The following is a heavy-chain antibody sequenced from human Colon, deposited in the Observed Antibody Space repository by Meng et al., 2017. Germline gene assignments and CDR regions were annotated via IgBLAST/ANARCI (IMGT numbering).Heavy chain of an antibody. CDR2: LNHSGST. CDR1: GGSLIGFY. CDR3: ARGLFDY. V-gene: IGHV4-34*01. J-gene: IGHJ4*02. Sequence: QVRLQQWGAGLLKPSEPLSLTCAFYGGSLIGFYWSWIRQPPGKGLEWIGELNHSGSTNNNPSLKSRVTISVDTSKNQFSLKLSSVTAADTAVYYCARGLFDYWGQGTLVTVSS.